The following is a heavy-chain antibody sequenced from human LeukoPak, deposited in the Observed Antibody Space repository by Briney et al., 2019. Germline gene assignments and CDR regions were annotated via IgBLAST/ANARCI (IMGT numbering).Heavy chain of an antibody. CDR3: ARDKSSPRITMVRWGRWFDP. V-gene: IGHV1-46*01. CDR1: GYTFTSYY. J-gene: IGHJ5*02. Sequence: GASVKVSCKASGYTFTSYYMHWVRQAPGQGLEWMGIINPSGGSTSYAQKFQGRVTMTRDTSTSTVYMKLSSLRSEDTAVYYCARDKSSPRITMVRWGRWFDPWGQGTLVTVSS. CDR2: INPSGGST. D-gene: IGHD3-10*01.